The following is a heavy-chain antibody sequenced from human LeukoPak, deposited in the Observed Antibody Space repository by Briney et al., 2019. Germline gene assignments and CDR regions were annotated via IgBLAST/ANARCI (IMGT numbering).Heavy chain of an antibody. D-gene: IGHD3-9*01. J-gene: IGHJ4*02. Sequence: GASVKVSCKASGYTFTGKFVNWVRQAPGQGLEWMGWINPKSGGTSFAQKFQGRVTMTRDTSTSTAYMELSRLRSDDTAVYYCARSSRYDIWTGYPYWGQGTLVTVSP. CDR1: GYTFTGKF. CDR3: ARSSRYDIWTGYPY. V-gene: IGHV1-2*02. CDR2: INPKSGGT.